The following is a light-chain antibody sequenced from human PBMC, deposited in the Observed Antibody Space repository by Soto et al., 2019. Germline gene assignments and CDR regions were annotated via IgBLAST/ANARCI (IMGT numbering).Light chain of an antibody. CDR2: AAS. J-gene: IGKJ2*02. CDR1: QSISSY. CDR3: QQTYSTPRT. V-gene: IGKV1-39*01. Sequence: DIQMTQSPSSLSASVGDRVTITCRASQSISSYLNWYQQKPGKAPKLLIYAASSLQRGVPSRFSGSGSWTDFTLTISSLQPEDFATYYCQQTYSTPRTFGQGTKLEIK.